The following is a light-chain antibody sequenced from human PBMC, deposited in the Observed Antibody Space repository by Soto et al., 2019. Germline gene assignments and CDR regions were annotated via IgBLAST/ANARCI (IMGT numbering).Light chain of an antibody. Sequence: DIQMTQSPSSLSASVGDRVTITCRASQSIGKHLNWYQQKPGKAPKFLIYSVSSLQSGVPSRFSGSGSGTDFTLTINCLQPEDFATYYCQQGYTSSITFGQGTRLEIK. J-gene: IGKJ5*01. CDR2: SVS. V-gene: IGKV1-39*01. CDR1: QSIGKH. CDR3: QQGYTSSIT.